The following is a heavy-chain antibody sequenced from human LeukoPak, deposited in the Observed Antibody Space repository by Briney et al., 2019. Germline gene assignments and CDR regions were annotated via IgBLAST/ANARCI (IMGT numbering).Heavy chain of an antibody. D-gene: IGHD7-27*01. CDR2: ISGSGGST. Sequence: PGGSLRLSCAASGFTFSRSGMHWVRQAPGKGLEWVSAISGSGGSTYYADSVKGRFTISRDNSKNTLYLQMNSLRAEDTAVYYCAKAGTGGTLVDYWGQGTLVTVSS. J-gene: IGHJ4*02. CDR1: GFTFSRSG. CDR3: AKAGTGGTLVDY. V-gene: IGHV3-23*01.